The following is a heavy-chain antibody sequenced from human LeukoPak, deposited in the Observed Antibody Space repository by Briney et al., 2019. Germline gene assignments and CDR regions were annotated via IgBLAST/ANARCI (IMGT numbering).Heavy chain of an antibody. V-gene: IGHV3-23*01. J-gene: IGHJ4*02. CDR3: AKLLWFGEGRADY. CDR2: ISGSGVST. Sequence: QPGGSLRLSCAASGFTFSSYAMSWVRQAPGKGLEWVSGISGSGVSTYYADSVKGRFTISRDNSKNTLYLQMNSLRAEDTAIYYCAKLLWFGEGRADYWGQGTLVTVSS. D-gene: IGHD3-10*01. CDR1: GFTFSSYA.